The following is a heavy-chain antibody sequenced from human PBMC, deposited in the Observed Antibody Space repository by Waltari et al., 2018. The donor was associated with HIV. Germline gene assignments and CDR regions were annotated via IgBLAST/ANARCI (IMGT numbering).Heavy chain of an antibody. D-gene: IGHD7-27*01. Sequence: EVQLLEAGGGLVQPGGSLRLACAASGVTFSSDAMSWVRQAPGTGLELAAALNGGGGSTSYADSVNGRFTISRDNSKNPLYLHMTSLRAAYTAVYYSAKGVEQGWGPSDYWGQGTLVTVSS. CDR1: GVTFSSDA. CDR2: LNGGGGST. CDR3: AKGVEQGWGPSDY. J-gene: IGHJ4*02. V-gene: IGHV3-23*01.